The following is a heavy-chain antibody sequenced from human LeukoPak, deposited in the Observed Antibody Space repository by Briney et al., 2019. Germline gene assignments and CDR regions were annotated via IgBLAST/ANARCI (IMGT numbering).Heavy chain of an antibody. CDR1: GGTFSSYA. V-gene: IGHV1-69*05. CDR3: ARGGVGYNWNYAWFDP. CDR2: IIPIFGTA. D-gene: IGHD1-7*01. J-gene: IGHJ5*02. Sequence: SVKVSCKASGGTFSSYAISWVRQAPGQGLEWMGGIIPIFGTANYAQKFQGRVTITTDESTSTAYMELSSLRSEDTAVYYCARGGVGYNWNYAWFDPWGQGTLVTISS.